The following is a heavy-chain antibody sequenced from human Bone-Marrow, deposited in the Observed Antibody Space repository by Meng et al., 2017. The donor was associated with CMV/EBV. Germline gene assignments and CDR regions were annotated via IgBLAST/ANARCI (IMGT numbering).Heavy chain of an antibody. V-gene: IGHV1-2*02. Sequence: SGSEVTKPGASVKASWQVTAYTFPGYVMHGVRQATGQGLEWMGWINPNSGGTNYAQKFQGRVTMTRDTSISTAYMELSRLRSDDTAVYYCARGWGPFVVLTRGWFDPWGQGTLVPSPQ. D-gene: IGHD4/OR15-4a*01. CDR3: ARGWGPFVVLTRGWFDP. J-gene: IGHJ5*02. CDR2: INPNSGGT. CDR1: AYTFPGYV.